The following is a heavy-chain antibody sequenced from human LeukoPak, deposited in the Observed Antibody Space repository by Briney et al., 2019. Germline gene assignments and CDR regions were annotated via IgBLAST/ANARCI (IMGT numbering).Heavy chain of an antibody. V-gene: IGHV4-31*03. CDR1: GGTISSGGYY. Sequence: SETLSLTCTVSGGTISSGGYYWSWIRQHPGSGLEWIGYIYYSGSTYYNPSLKSRVTISVDTSKNQFSLKLSSVTAADTAVYYCARDSIAAAGSDAFDIWGQGTMVTVSS. CDR3: ARDSIAAAGSDAFDI. J-gene: IGHJ3*02. CDR2: IYYSGST. D-gene: IGHD6-13*01.